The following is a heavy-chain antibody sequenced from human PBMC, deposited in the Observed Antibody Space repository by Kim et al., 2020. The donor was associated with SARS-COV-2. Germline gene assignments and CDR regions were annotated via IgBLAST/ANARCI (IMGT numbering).Heavy chain of an antibody. CDR3: ARDDYTNRKIDY. CDR2: LIPMHGIT. D-gene: IGHD4-4*01. Sequence: SVKVSCKASGGTFITYAISWVRQAPGQGLEWMGRLIPMHGITNYAEKFQGRVTLTADTSATTAYMELSSLTSDDTAVYYCARDDYTNRKIDYWGQGSLLTVSS. V-gene: IGHV1-69*04. J-gene: IGHJ4*02. CDR1: GGTFITYA.